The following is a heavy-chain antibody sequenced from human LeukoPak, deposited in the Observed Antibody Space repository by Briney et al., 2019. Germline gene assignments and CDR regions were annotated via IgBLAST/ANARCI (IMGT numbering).Heavy chain of an antibody. CDR3: ARRFRD. CDR2: IRHDGSLK. V-gene: IGHV3-48*03. CDR1: GLTFSGFE. J-gene: IGHJ4*02. Sequence: GGSLRLSCIGSGLTFSGFELNWVRQAPGKGLEWVAYIRHDGSLKTYADSMRGRFTISRDDAKNSVYLQMDSLRVEDTATYYCARRFRDWGRGILVTVPS.